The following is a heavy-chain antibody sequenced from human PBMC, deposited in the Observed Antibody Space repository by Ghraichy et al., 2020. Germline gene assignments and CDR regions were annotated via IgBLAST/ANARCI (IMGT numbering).Heavy chain of an antibody. V-gene: IGHV3-33*01. CDR2: IWYDGSNK. CDR3: ARELGEYQLRYFDY. CDR1: GFTFSSYG. D-gene: IGHD2-2*01. J-gene: IGHJ4*02. Sequence: GGSLRLSCAASGFTFSSYGMHWVRQAPGKGLEWVAVIWYDGSNKYYADSVKGRFTISRDNSKNTLYLQMNSLRAEDTAVYYCARELGEYQLRYFDYWGQGTLVTVSS.